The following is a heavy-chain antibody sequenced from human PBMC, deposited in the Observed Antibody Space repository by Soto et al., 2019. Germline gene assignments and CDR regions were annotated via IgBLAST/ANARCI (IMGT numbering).Heavy chain of an antibody. CDR2: IYHSRTT. D-gene: IGHD3-22*01. J-gene: IGHJ6*02. CDR1: AGSISSTNW. CDR3: ARASYSDRSGYHGMDV. V-gene: IGHV4-4*02. Sequence: QVQPQESGPGLVKPSGTLSLTCAVSAGSISSTNWWTWVRQCPGKGLEWIGEIYHSRTTNYNPSLTSRVSLSVDMFNHQLSLKVSSVTGAETAVYYCARASYSDRSGYHGMDVWGQGTTVTFSS.